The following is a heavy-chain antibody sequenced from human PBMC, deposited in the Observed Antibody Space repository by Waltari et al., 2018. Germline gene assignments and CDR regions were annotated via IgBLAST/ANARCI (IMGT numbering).Heavy chain of an antibody. CDR2: ISGRGGST. V-gene: IGHV3-23*01. CDR3: AKDLVAAPYFDY. D-gene: IGHD2-15*01. Sequence: EVQLLESGGGLVQPGGSLRLSCAASGFTFSSYAMSWVRQAPGKGLEWVSAISGRGGSTYYADSGKGRFTSSRDNSKNTLYLQMNSLRAEDTAVYYCAKDLVAAPYFDYWGQGTLVTVSS. CDR1: GFTFSSYA. J-gene: IGHJ4*02.